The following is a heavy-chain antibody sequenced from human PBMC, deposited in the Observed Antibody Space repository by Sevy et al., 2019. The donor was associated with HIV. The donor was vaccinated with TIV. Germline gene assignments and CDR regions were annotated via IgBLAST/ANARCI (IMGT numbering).Heavy chain of an antibody. J-gene: IGHJ4*02. D-gene: IGHD3-16*01. CDR3: AKGMLITQYYFYY. Sequence: VGSLRLSCAASGFTFSNYGMHWVRQAPGRGLEWVAVIWFDGSNKLYADSVKGRFTISRDNSKNTVELQLNSLRAEDTAVYYCAKGMLITQYYFYYWGQGTLVTVSS. V-gene: IGHV3-33*06. CDR1: GFTFSNYG. CDR2: IWFDGSNK.